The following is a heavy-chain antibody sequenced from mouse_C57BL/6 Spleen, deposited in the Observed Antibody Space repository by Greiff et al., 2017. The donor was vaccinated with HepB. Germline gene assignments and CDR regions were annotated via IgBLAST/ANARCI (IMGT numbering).Heavy chain of an antibody. Sequence: QVQLQQSGAELVRPGASVTLSCKASGYTFTDYEMHWVKQTPVHGLEWIGAIDPETGGTAYNQKFKGKAILTADKSSSTAYMELRSLTSEDSAVYYCTSHYYGGYWGQGTLVTVSA. D-gene: IGHD1-2*01. V-gene: IGHV1-15*01. J-gene: IGHJ3*02. CDR2: IDPETGGT. CDR1: GYTFTDYE. CDR3: TSHYYGGY.